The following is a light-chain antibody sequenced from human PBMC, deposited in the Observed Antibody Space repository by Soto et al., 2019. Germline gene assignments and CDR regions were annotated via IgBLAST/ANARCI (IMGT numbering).Light chain of an antibody. V-gene: IGKV2-24*01. CDR2: KIS. J-gene: IGKJ2*01. CDR1: QSLVHCDGNTY. Sequence: DIVMTQTPLSSPVTLGQPASISCRSSQSLVHCDGNTYLSWLQQRPGQPPRLLIYKISKRSSGVPDRFSGSGAGTDFTLKISKVEAEDVGVYYCMQATQFPGTFGQGTRLEIK. CDR3: MQATQFPGT.